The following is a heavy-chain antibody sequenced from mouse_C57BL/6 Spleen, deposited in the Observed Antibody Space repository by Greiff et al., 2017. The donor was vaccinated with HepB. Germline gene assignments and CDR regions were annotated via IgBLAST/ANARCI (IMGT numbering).Heavy chain of an antibody. D-gene: IGHD1-1*01. Sequence: VQLQQSGPELVKPGASVKISCKASGYAFSSSWMNWVKQRPGKGLEWIGRIYPGDGDTNYNGKFKGKATLTADKSSSTAYMQLSSLTSEDSAVYFDAREGGRRYRYYFDYWGQGTTLTVSS. CDR3: AREGGRRYRYYFDY. J-gene: IGHJ2*01. CDR1: GYAFSSSW. CDR2: IYPGDGDT. V-gene: IGHV1-82*01.